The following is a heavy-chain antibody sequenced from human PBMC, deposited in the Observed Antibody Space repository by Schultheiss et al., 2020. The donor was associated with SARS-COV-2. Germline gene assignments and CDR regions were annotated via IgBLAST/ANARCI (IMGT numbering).Heavy chain of an antibody. CDR3: AKEGGTIFGVVTPFQYMDV. J-gene: IGHJ6*03. CDR2: IYHSGST. Sequence: SETLSLTCAVYGGSFSGYYWSWIRQPPGKGLEWVASIYHSGSTNYNPSLKSRVTISADTSKNQLSLKLNSVTTADTAVYYCAKEGGTIFGVVTPFQYMDVWGKGTTVTVSS. V-gene: IGHV4-34*01. CDR1: GGSFSGYY. D-gene: IGHD3-3*01.